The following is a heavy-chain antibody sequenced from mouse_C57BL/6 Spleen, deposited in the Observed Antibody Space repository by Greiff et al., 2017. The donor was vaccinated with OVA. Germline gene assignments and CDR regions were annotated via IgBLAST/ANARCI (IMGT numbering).Heavy chain of an antibody. V-gene: IGHV1-69*01. J-gene: IGHJ2*01. CDR2: IDPSDSYT. CDR3: AREGGTGTPYFDY. CDR1: GYTFTSYW. D-gene: IGHD4-1*01. Sequence: QVQLQQPGAELVMPGASVKLSCKASGYTFTSYWMHWVKQRPGQGLEWIGEIDPSDSYTNYNQKFKGKSTLTVEKSSSTAYMQLSSLTSEDSAVYYCAREGGTGTPYFDYWGQGTTLTVSS.